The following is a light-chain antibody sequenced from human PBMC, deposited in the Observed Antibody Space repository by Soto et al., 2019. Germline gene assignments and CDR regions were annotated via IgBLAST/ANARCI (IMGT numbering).Light chain of an antibody. CDR1: SIDIGAYDL. CDR2: EVS. V-gene: IGLV2-14*03. CDR3: TSFAPGRIYD. J-gene: IGLJ1*01. Sequence: QSALTQPASVSGSPGQSITISCSGTSIDIGAYDLVSWYQQHPGRAPILIIFEVSHRFSCLSYRFPGSKSGNTASLTISGLQAEDEGDYYCTSFAPGRIYDIGSGTKVTVL.